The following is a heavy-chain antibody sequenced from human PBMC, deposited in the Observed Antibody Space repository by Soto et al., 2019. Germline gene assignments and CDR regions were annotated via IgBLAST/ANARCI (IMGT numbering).Heavy chain of an antibody. V-gene: IGHV1-69*01. J-gene: IGHJ6*02. CDR1: GGTFSSYA. Sequence: QVQLVQSGAEVKKPGSSVKVSCKASGGTFSSYAISWVRQAPGQGLEWMGGIIPIFGTANYAQKCQGRVTITADESTSTAYMELSSLRSEDTAVYYCARERIVVVPAATHYYYYYGMDVWGQGTTVTVSS. D-gene: IGHD2-2*01. CDR2: IIPIFGTA. CDR3: ARERIVVVPAATHYYYYYGMDV.